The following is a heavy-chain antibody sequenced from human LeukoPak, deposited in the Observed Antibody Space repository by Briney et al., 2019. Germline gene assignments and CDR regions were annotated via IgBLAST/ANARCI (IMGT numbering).Heavy chain of an antibody. CDR2: ISSGNSYI. CDR1: GFTFSSYS. Sequence: PGGSLRLSCAASGFTFSSYSMNWVRQTPGRGLEWVSSISSGNSYIYYADSVKGRFTISRDNAKNSLYLQMSSLRTEDTAVYYCASSVDPRPFDYWGQGTLVTVSS. CDR3: ASSVDPRPFDY. J-gene: IGHJ4*02. V-gene: IGHV3-21*01. D-gene: IGHD5-12*01.